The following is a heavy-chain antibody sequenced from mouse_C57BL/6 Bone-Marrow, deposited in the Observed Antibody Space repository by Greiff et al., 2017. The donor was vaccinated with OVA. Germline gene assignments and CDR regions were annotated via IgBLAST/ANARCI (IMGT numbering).Heavy chain of an antibody. D-gene: IGHD2-1*01. J-gene: IGHJ2*01. V-gene: IGHV1-59*01. CDR1: GYTFTSYW. CDR2: IDPSDSYT. CDR3: AREDYYGNSDY. Sequence: VQLQQPGAELVRPGTSVKLSCKASGYTFTSYWMHWVKQRPGQDLEWIGVIDPSDSYTNYNQKFKGKATLTVDTSSSTAYMQLSSLTSEDSAVYYCAREDYYGNSDYWGQGTTLTVSS.